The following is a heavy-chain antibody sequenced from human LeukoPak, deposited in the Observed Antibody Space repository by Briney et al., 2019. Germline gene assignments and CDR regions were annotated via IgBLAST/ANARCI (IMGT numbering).Heavy chain of an antibody. V-gene: IGHV4-34*12. CDR1: GGSFSGYY. D-gene: IGHD3-22*01. CDR2: IILSVST. Sequence: SEPLSLTCAVYGGSFSGYYWSWIRQPPGKGLEWIGEIILSVSTYYNPSFMSRVTISVYTSKNEFSPKPSPVTAADTAVYYCARHYYYDSSGSRDAFDIWGQGTMVTVSS. CDR3: ARHYYYDSSGSRDAFDI. J-gene: IGHJ3*02.